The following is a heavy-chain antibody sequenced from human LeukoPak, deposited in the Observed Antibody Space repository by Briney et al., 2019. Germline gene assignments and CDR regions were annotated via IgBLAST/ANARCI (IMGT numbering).Heavy chain of an antibody. CDR2: IFYNGNT. V-gene: IGHV4-61*01. CDR3: ARSDTYGGVIAFDAFDI. D-gene: IGHD3-16*02. J-gene: IGHJ3*02. CDR1: GYSISSGYY. Sequence: PSETLSLTCSVSGYSISSGYYWSWLRQFPGKALEWVGYIFYNGNTNYSPSLKSRVTVSLDTSKNQFSLELNSVTAADTAIYYCARSDTYGGVIAFDAFDIWGPGAMVTVSS.